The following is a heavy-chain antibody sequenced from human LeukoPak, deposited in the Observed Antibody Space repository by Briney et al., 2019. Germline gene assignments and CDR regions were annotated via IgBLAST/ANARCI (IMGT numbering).Heavy chain of an antibody. Sequence: GGSLRLSCAASGFTFSSYAMHWVRRAPGKGLEWVAVISYDGSNKYYADSVKGRFTISRDNAKNTLYLQMNSLRAEDTAVYYCARGNSGTFDYWGQGTLVTVSS. CDR1: GFTFSSYA. V-gene: IGHV3-30*04. CDR2: ISYDGSNK. D-gene: IGHD1-26*01. CDR3: ARGNSGTFDY. J-gene: IGHJ4*02.